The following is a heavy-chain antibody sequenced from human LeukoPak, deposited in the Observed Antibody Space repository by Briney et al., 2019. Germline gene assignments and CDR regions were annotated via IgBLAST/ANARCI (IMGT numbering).Heavy chain of an antibody. CDR3: ARGIARTYYSDTSGYAGADY. Sequence: SETLSLTCTVSGGSISSSSYYWGWIRQPPGKGLEWIGSIYYSGSTYYNPSLKSRVTISVDTSKNQFSLKLSSVTAADTAVYYCARGIARTYYSDTSGYAGADYWGQGTLVTVSS. J-gene: IGHJ4*02. CDR2: IYYSGST. V-gene: IGHV4-39*07. CDR1: GGSISSSSYY. D-gene: IGHD3-22*01.